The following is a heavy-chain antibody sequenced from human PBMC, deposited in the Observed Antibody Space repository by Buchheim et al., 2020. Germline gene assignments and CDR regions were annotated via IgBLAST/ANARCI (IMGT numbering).Heavy chain of an antibody. CDR3: ARIFSGDYALDY. J-gene: IGHJ4*02. D-gene: IGHD1-26*01. CDR2: IYDRGIT. CDR1: SGSVTNGVHY. Sequence: QVQLQESGPGLVKPSETLSLTCSVSSGSVTNGVHYWSWIRQPPGKGLEWIGHIYDRGITHYNSSLKSRVTMSLDASKNEFSLRLNSVTAADTALYFCARIFSGDYALDYWGQEIL. V-gene: IGHV4-61*08.